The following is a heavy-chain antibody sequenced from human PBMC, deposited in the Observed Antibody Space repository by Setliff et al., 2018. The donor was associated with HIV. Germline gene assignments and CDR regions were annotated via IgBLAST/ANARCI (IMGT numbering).Heavy chain of an antibody. Sequence: SVKVSCKASGGTFSDFRITWVRQAPGQGLEWMGEITPFVGITNYAQKFQGRVTITTDESTSTAYMELSSLRSEDTAVYYSARCGPVAGYRVYFDSWGRGILVTVSS. J-gene: IGHJ4*01. CDR3: ARCGPVAGYRVYFDS. CDR2: ITPFVGIT. D-gene: IGHD6-19*01. CDR1: GGTFSDFR. V-gene: IGHV1-69*16.